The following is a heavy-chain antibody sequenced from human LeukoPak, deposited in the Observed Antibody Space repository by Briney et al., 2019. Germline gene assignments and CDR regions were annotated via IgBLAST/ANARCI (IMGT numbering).Heavy chain of an antibody. V-gene: IGHV4-4*07. J-gene: IGHJ6*03. CDR2: IYTSGST. Sequence: PSETLSLTCTVSGGSMSSYYWSWIRQPAGKGLEWIGRIYTSGSTNCNPSLKSRVTMSVDTSKNQFSLKLSSVTAADTAVYYCARDAILLWFGERTYYYYYMDVWGKGTTVTISS. CDR1: GGSMSSYY. D-gene: IGHD3-10*01. CDR3: ARDAILLWFGERTYYYYYMDV.